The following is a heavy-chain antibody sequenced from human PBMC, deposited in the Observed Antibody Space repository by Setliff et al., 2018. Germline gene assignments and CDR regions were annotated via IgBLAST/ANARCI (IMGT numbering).Heavy chain of an antibody. CDR2: IKQDGSEI. Sequence: GGSLRLSCAASGLTFSSYWMTWVRQAPGKGLEWLANIKQDGSEIYSVDSVKGRFSISRDNAKNSLYLQMNSLRAEDTAVYYCARDPAYGAFDIWGQGTMVTVSS. CDR1: GLTFSSYW. J-gene: IGHJ3*02. V-gene: IGHV3-7*03. CDR3: ARDPAYGAFDI. D-gene: IGHD3-16*01.